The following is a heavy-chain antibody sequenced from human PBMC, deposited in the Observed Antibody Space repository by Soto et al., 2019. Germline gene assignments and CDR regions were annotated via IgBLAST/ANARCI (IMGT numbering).Heavy chain of an antibody. D-gene: IGHD1-26*01. Sequence: QVPLVQSGPEVKKPGASVTVSCKTSGYTPTNYDIGWVRQAPGQGLEWMGWISAYNGNRNSAQKLQGRLTMTTDTATKTAYMELRSERSDDTAVYFCARALHRRGPYYDFDKWGEGTLVTVSS. CDR1: GYTPTNYD. CDR2: ISAYNGNR. CDR3: ARALHRRGPYYDFDK. J-gene: IGHJ4*02. V-gene: IGHV1-18*01.